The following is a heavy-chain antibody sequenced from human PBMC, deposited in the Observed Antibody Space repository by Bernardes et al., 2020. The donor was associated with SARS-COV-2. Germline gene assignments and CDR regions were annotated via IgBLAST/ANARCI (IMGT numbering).Heavy chain of an antibody. CDR2: ISPNFGTA. CDR3: ASLNDIAAAPNGYYYYGMDV. J-gene: IGHJ6*02. V-gene: IGHV1-69*13. D-gene: IGHD6-13*01. Sequence: SEKVSCKASGGTFSSYAISWVRQDPGQGLEWMGGISPNFGTANYAQKFQGRVTITADESTSTAYMELSSLRSEDTAVYYCASLNDIAAAPNGYYYYGMDVWGHGTTVTLSS. CDR1: GGTFSSYA.